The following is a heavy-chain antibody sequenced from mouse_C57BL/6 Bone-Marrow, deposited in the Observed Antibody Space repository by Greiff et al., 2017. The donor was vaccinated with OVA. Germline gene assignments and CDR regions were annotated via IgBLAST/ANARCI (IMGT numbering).Heavy chain of an antibody. CDR1: GYTFTSYW. D-gene: IGHD2-2*01. V-gene: IGHV1-74*01. CDR2: IHPSDSDT. CDR3: AILGGLGNYAMDY. Sequence: QVQLQQPGAELVKPGASVKVSCKASGYTFTSYWMHWVKQRPGQGLEWIGRIHPSDSDTNYNQKFKGKATLPVDKSSSPAYMQLSSLTSEDSAVYYCAILGGLGNYAMDYWGQGTSVTGSS. J-gene: IGHJ4*01.